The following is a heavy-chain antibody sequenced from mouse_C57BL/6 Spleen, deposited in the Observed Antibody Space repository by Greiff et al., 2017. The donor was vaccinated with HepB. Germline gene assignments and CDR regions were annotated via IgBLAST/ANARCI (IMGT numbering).Heavy chain of an antibody. V-gene: IGHV1-69*01. CDR3: ARGGLRRAMDY. CDR2: IDPSDSYT. CDR1: GYTFTSYW. J-gene: IGHJ4*01. D-gene: IGHD2-4*01. Sequence: QVQLQQPGAELVMPGASVKLSCKASGYTFTSYWMHWVKQRPGQGLEWIGEIDPSDSYTNYNQKFKGKSTLTVDKSSSTAYMQLSSLTSEDSAFYYCARGGLRRAMDYWGQGTSVTVSS.